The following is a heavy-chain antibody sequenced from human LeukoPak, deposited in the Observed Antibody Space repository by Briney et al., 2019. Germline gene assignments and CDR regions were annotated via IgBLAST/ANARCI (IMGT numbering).Heavy chain of an antibody. Sequence: GESLKISCKGSGYTFTNYWIGWVRQMPGKGLEWMGIIYPGDSDTRYSPSFQGQVTISADKSISTAYLQWSSLKASDTAIYYCARLVDAVVVATARHFDYWGQGSLVTVSS. CDR2: IYPGDSDT. CDR1: GYTFTNYW. J-gene: IGHJ4*02. D-gene: IGHD2-2*01. V-gene: IGHV5-51*01. CDR3: ARLVDAVVVATARHFDY.